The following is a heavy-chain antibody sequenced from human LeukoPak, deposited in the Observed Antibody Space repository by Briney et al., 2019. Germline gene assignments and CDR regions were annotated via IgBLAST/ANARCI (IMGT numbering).Heavy chain of an antibody. D-gene: IGHD1-26*01. CDR3: ARVGGSYDNYVDY. CDR2: IYTSGST. CDR1: GGSLSSYY. J-gene: IGHJ4*02. Sequence: SETLSLTCTVSGGSLSSYYWSWIRQPAGKGVEWIGRIYTSGSTNYNPSLKSRVTMSVDTYKNQFSLKLSSVTAADTAVYYCARVGGSYDNYVDYWGQGTLVTVSS. V-gene: IGHV4-4*07.